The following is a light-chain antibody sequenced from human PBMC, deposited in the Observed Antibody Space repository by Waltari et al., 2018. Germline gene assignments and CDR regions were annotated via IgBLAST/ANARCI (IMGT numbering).Light chain of an antibody. CDR2: RNN. V-gene: IGLV1-47*03. J-gene: IGLJ3*02. CDR1: SSNIGSNY. Sequence: QSVLTQPPSASGTPGQRVTISCSGSSSNIGSNYVYWYQQLPGTAPKLLIYRNNQRPSGVPDRFSGSKSGTSASLAISGLWSEDEADYYCAAWDDSLTFWVFGGGTKLTVL. CDR3: AAWDDSLTFWV.